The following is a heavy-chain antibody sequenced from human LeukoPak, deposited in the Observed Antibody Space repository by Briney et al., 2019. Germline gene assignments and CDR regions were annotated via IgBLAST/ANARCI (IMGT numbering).Heavy chain of an antibody. V-gene: IGHV4-31*03. D-gene: IGHD4-17*01. J-gene: IGHJ4*02. CDR2: IYYSGST. CDR1: GGSISSGGYY. CDR3: ARVRTTVTTFRFDY. Sequence: PSETLSLTCTVSGGSISSGGYYWSWIRQHPGKGLEWIGYIYYSGSTYYNPSLKSRVTISVDTSKNQSSLKLSSVTAADTAVYYCARVRTTVTTFRFDYWGQGTLVTVSS.